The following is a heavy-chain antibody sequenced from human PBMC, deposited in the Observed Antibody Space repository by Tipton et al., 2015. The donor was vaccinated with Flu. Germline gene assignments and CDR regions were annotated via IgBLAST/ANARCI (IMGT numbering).Heavy chain of an antibody. D-gene: IGHD3-10*02. CDR2: ISHTGRT. CDR3: ARHTGDSVRGIVDY. Sequence: LVQSSETLSLICAVSDYSISSGYYWGWIRQPPGKGLEWIGCISHTGRTYYNPSLKSRVTISVDTAKNQFSQRLNSVTASDTAVYYCARHTGDSVRGIVDYWGQGTLVTVSS. V-gene: IGHV4-38-2*01. J-gene: IGHJ4*02. CDR1: DYSISSGYY.